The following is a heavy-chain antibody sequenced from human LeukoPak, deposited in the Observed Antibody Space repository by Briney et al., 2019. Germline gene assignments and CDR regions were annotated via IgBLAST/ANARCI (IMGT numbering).Heavy chain of an antibody. D-gene: IGHD3-10*01. CDR1: GYTFTEYY. CDR2: INCNSGGT. V-gene: IGHV1-2*02. CDR3: ARGGKMMITMVRGALASRDGFDI. Sequence: GASVKVSCKASGYTFTEYYLHWVRQAPGQGLEWMGWINCNSGGTKYAQKFQGRVTMTRDTSISTAYMELSRLRSDDTAVYYCARGGKMMITMVRGALASRDGFDIWGQGTMVAVFS. J-gene: IGHJ3*02.